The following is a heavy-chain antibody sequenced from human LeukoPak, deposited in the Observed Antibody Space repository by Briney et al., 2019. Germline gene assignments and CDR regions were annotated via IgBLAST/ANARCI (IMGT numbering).Heavy chain of an antibody. CDR1: GFTFSSYA. V-gene: IGHV3-30-3*01. D-gene: IGHD3-10*01. CDR3: ARDAPYYYGSGSSYYFDY. CDR2: ISYDGSNK. Sequence: GGSLRLPCAASGFTFSSYAMHWVRQAPGKGLEWVAVISYDGSNKYYADSVKGRFTISRDNSKNTLYLQMNSLRAEDTAVYYCARDAPYYYGSGSSYYFDYWGQGTLVTASS. J-gene: IGHJ4*02.